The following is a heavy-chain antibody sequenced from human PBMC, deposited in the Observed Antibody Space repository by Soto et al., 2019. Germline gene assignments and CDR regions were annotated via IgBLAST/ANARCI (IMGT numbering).Heavy chain of an antibody. D-gene: IGHD6-19*01. V-gene: IGHV3-23*01. CDR2: SSDRRTGNT. CDR3: TTWLSAHFDY. CDR1: GFTFSSYT. Sequence: GSLRLSCAASGFTFSSYTLNWARRAPGKGLEWVATSSDRRTGNTHYSDSVRGRFTLSRDYSRNILFLQMDSLRADDAALYYCTTWLSAHFDYWGRGTQVTVSS. J-gene: IGHJ4*02.